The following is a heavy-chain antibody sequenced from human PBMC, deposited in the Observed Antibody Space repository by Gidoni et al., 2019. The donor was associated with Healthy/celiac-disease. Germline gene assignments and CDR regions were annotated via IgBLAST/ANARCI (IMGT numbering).Heavy chain of an antibody. CDR1: GGSISSSSYY. J-gene: IGHJ6*02. Sequence: QLQLQESGPGLVKPSETLSLTCTVSGGSISSSSYYWGWIRQPPGKGLEWIGSIYYSGSTYYNPSLKSRVTISVDTSKNQFSLKLSSVTAADTAVYYCARITVEACSGGSCYPSYYYYYGMDVWGQGTTVTVSS. V-gene: IGHV4-39*01. D-gene: IGHD2-15*01. CDR3: ARITVEACSGGSCYPSYYYYYGMDV. CDR2: IYYSGST.